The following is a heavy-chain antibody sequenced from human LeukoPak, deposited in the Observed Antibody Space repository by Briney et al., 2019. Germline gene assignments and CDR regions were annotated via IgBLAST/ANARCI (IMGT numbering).Heavy chain of an antibody. CDR1: GYTFSSYG. D-gene: IGHD1-26*01. Sequence: GGSLRLSCAASGYTFSSYGMHWVRQAPGKGLEWVAVISYDGSNKYYGDTVKGRFTISRDNSKDTLYLQMNSLRAEDTAIYYCAKDRLGAPFDYWGQGTLVTVSS. J-gene: IGHJ4*02. CDR3: AKDRLGAPFDY. V-gene: IGHV3-30*18. CDR2: ISYDGSNK.